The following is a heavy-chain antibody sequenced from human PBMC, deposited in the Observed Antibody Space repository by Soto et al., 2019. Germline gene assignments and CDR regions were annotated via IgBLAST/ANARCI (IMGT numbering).Heavy chain of an antibody. CDR3: ANDRRAGGNSAFYFDF. CDR2: ISATGGGT. V-gene: IGHV3-23*01. D-gene: IGHD3-16*01. CDR1: GFKFSNYA. Sequence: PGGSLRLSCAASGFKFSNYAMSWVRQAPGKGLEWVSLISATGGGTYYADSVKGRFTISRDNSHNTLYLQVHSLTAEDTAVYYCANDRRAGGNSAFYFDFWGQGAQVTV. J-gene: IGHJ4*02.